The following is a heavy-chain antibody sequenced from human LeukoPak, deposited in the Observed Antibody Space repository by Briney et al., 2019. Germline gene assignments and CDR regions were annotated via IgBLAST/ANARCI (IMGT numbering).Heavy chain of an antibody. CDR2: INPSGGST. D-gene: IGHD3-9*01. CDR3: ARYGHDILTGYYSPSDY. Sequence: ASVKVSCKASGYIFTSYNINWVRQAPGQGLEWMGIINPSGGSTNYAQKFQGRVTMTRDTSTSTVYMELSSLRSDDTAVYYCARYGHDILTGYYSPSDYWGQGTLVTVSS. V-gene: IGHV1-46*01. CDR1: GYIFTSYN. J-gene: IGHJ4*02.